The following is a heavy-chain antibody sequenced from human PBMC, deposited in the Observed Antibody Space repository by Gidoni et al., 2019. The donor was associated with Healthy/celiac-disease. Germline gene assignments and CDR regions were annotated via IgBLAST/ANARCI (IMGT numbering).Heavy chain of an antibody. J-gene: IGHJ6*02. CDR2: IGGRGGST. V-gene: IGHV3-23*01. CDR3: ATADSIGYYLNSYYYGMDV. D-gene: IGHD3-22*01. CDR1: GFTFSRPD. Sequence: EVQLLEPGGGVVQPGGARRLSCAASGFTFSRPDRSWVRQAPGKGLEWVSAIGGRGGSTSYAASVTGRFTISRDTSKNTLYLQMNSLRAEDTAVYYCATADSIGYYLNSYYYGMDVWGQGTTVTVSS.